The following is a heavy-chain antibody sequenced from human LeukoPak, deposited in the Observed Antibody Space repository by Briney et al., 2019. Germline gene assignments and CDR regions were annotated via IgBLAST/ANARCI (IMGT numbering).Heavy chain of an antibody. CDR3: TWLVQLDVDY. CDR2: IYSGGST. J-gene: IGHJ4*02. Sequence: PGGSLRLSCAASGFTVSSNYMSWVRQAPGKGLEWVSVIYSGGSTYYADSVKGRFTISRDNSKNTLYLQMNSLRAEDTAVYYCTWLVQLDVDYWGQGTLVTVSS. D-gene: IGHD6-19*01. V-gene: IGHV3-53*01. CDR1: GFTVSSNY.